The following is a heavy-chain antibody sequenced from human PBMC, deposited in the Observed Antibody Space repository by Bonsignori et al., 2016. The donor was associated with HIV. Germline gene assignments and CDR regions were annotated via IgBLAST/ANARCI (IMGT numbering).Heavy chain of an antibody. V-gene: IGHV4-39*07. CDR2: IYYSGST. CDR3: ARLSYYDSSGYYGRRSQNPIDY. D-gene: IGHD3-22*01. Sequence: WIRQPPGKGLEWIGSIYYSGSTYYNPSLKSRVTISVDTSKNQFSLKLSSVTAADTAVYYCARLSYYDSSGYYGRRSQNPIDYWGQGTLVTVSS. J-gene: IGHJ4*02.